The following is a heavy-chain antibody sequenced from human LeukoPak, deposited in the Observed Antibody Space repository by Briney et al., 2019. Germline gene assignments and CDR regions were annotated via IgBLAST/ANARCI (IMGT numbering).Heavy chain of an antibody. Sequence: GGSLRLSCAASGFTFSTYAMTWVRQAPGKGLEWGSVISGSGGSTYYADSVKGRFTLSRDNSKNTLYLQMNSLRAEDTAVYYCARSIGGVVVVAADYGGQGTLVTVSA. CDR2: ISGSGGST. J-gene: IGHJ4*02. D-gene: IGHD2-15*01. CDR3: ARSIGGVVVVAADY. V-gene: IGHV3-23*01. CDR1: GFTFSTYA.